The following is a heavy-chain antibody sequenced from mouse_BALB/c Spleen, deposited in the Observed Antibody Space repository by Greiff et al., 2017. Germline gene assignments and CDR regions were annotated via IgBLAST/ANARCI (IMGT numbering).Heavy chain of an antibody. Sequence: VQLQQSGAELAKPGASVKMSCKASGYTFTSYWMHWVKQRPGQGLEWIGYINPSTGYTEYNQKFKDKATLTADKSSSTAYMQLSSLTSEDSAVYYCARGMIPYFDVWGAGTTGTVSS. J-gene: IGHJ1*01. V-gene: IGHV1-7*01. CDR1: GYTFTSYW. CDR2: INPSTGYT. D-gene: IGHD2-3*01. CDR3: ARGMIPYFDV.